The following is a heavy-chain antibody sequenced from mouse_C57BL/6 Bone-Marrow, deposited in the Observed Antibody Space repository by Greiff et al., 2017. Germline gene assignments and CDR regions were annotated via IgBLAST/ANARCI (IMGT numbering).Heavy chain of an antibody. V-gene: IGHV1-55*01. D-gene: IGHD1-1*01. Sequence: QVQLQQPGAELVKPGASVKMSCKASGYTFTSYWITWVKQRPGQGLEWIGDIYPGSGSTNYNEKFKSKATLTVDPSSSTAYMQLSSLTSEDSAVYYCARRGVYYYGSSYGYFDVWGTGTTVTVSS. CDR3: ARRGVYYYGSSYGYFDV. CDR2: IYPGSGST. CDR1: GYTFTSYW. J-gene: IGHJ1*03.